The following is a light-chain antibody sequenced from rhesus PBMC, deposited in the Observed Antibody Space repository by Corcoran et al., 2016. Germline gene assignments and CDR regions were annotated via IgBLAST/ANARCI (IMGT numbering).Light chain of an antibody. V-gene: IGKV1-74*01. CDR3: QHGYGTPLT. Sequence: DIQMTQSPSSLSASVGDRVTITCRTSYNVNNYLNWYQQKPGKAPKLLIYEASTLQSGVPSRFSGGGSRTDYTFTIRSLQPEDVATYDCQHGYGTPLTFGGGTKVEIK. CDR2: EAS. J-gene: IGKJ4*01. CDR1: YNVNNY.